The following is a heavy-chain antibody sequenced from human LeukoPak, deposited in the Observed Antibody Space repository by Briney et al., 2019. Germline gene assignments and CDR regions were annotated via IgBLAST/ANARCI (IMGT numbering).Heavy chain of an antibody. CDR2: MNPNSGNT. Sequence: ASVRVSCKASGYTFTSYDINWVRQATGQGLEWMGWMNPNSGNTGYAQKFQGRVTITRNTSISTAYMELSSLRSEDTAVYYCARGITIFGVVIPFGYYYMDVWGKGTTVTVSS. CDR3: ARGITIFGVVIPFGYYYMDV. CDR1: GYTFTSYD. D-gene: IGHD3-3*01. J-gene: IGHJ6*03. V-gene: IGHV1-8*03.